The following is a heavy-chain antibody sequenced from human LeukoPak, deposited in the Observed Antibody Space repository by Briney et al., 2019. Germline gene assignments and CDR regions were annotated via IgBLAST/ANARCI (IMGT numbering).Heavy chain of an antibody. Sequence: GGSLRLSCAASGFTFSSYSMTWVRQAPGKGLEWVSSISSSSSYIYYADSVKGRFTISRDNAKNSLYLQMNSLRAEDTAVYYCAKALGGWYGNWFDPWGQGTLVTVSS. CDR3: AKALGGWYGNWFDP. CDR2: ISSSSSYI. V-gene: IGHV3-21*04. J-gene: IGHJ5*02. D-gene: IGHD6-19*01. CDR1: GFTFSSYS.